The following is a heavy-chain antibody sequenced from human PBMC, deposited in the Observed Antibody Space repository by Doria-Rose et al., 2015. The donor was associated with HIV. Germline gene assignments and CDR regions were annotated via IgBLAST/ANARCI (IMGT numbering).Heavy chain of an antibody. Sequence: QVQLQESGPGVVKPSQTLSLTCTVSGGSIGSGSYYWSWICQPAGKGLEWIGRTYVRGSTDYNPSLQRRVTISVDTPKTQFSREVTSVTAADTAVYYCARTANWNDGRVDSWGQGTSVIVSS. J-gene: IGHJ4*02. CDR2: TYVRGST. CDR1: GGSIGSGSYY. V-gene: IGHV4-61*02. D-gene: IGHD1-20*01. CDR3: ARTANWNDGRVDS.